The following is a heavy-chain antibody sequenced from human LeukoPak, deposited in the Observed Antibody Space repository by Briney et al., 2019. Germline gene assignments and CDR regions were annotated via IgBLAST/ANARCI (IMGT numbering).Heavy chain of an antibody. CDR2: MNPNSGNT. CDR3: ARRKTGPYGSGTRGSGMDV. J-gene: IGHJ6*02. V-gene: IGHV1-8*01. CDR1: GYTFTSYD. Sequence: ASVKVSCKASGYTFTSYDINWVRQATGQGLEWMGWMNPNSGNTGYAQKFQGRVTMTRNTSISTAYMELSSLRSEDTAVYYCARRKTGPYGSGTRGSGMDVWGQGTTVTVSS. D-gene: IGHD3-10*01.